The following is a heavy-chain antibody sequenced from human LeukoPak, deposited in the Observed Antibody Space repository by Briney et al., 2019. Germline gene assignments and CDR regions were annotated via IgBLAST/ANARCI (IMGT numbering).Heavy chain of an antibody. D-gene: IGHD6-13*01. V-gene: IGHV3-30*02. CDR3: AREGATAGSGYYFDY. Sequence: GGSLRLSCAASGFTFSSYGMHWVRQAPGKGLEWVAFIRYDGSNKYYADSVKGRFTISRDNSKNTLYLQMNSLRAEDTAVYYCAREGATAGSGYYFDYWGQGSLVTVSS. CDR2: IRYDGSNK. CDR1: GFTFSSYG. J-gene: IGHJ4*02.